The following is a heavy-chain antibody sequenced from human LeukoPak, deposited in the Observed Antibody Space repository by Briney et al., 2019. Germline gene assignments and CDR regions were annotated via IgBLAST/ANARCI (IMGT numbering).Heavy chain of an antibody. CDR2: ISSDGSHK. CDR3: ARSSKTMVRAFDY. V-gene: IGHV3-30*03. Sequence: AGGSLRLSCSASGFTFSNYGMHWVRQAPGKGLEWLAVISSDGSHKFYGDSVTGRFTISRDNSKNTLYLQMNSLRAEDTAVYYCARSSKTMVRAFDYWGQGTLVTVSS. D-gene: IGHD3-10*01. J-gene: IGHJ4*02. CDR1: GFTFSNYG.